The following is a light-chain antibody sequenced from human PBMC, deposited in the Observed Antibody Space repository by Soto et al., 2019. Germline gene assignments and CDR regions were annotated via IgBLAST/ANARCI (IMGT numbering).Light chain of an antibody. Sequence: DIQMSQSQSSLSASIGDRITITCRASQSISTYLNWYQQKPGKAPRLLIYGASTLQNGVPSRFSGRGSATDYTHTISSLQPEDFATYYCQQSFITPPLTFGGGTTVEMK. V-gene: IGKV1-39*01. J-gene: IGKJ4*01. CDR2: GAS. CDR3: QQSFITPPLT. CDR1: QSISTY.